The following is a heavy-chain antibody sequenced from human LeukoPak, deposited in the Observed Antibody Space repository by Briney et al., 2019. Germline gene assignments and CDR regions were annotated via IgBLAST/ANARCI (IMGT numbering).Heavy chain of an antibody. J-gene: IGHJ6*02. CDR2: IQSHGNPK. D-gene: IGHD2-21*01. V-gene: IGHV3-30*02. Sequence: PGRSLRLSCAASGSTFSDNGIHWVRQAPGKGLEWVAFIQSHGNPKYYADAVRGRFTISRDNSKKTCYLQMDSLRVEDTAVYAREASIEMIGGMDVRGQGTTVTVTS. CDR1: GSTFSDNG. CDR3: EASIEMIGGMDV.